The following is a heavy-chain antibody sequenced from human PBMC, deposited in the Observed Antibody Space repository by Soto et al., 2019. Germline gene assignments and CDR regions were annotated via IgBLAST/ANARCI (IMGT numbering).Heavy chain of an antibody. CDR3: ARHLYGDYPGDFAY. J-gene: IGHJ4*02. D-gene: IGHD4-17*01. V-gene: IGHV3-33*01. CDR2: IWYDGSNK. CDR1: GFTFSSYG. Sequence: QVQLVESGGGVVQPGRSLRLSCAASGFTFSSYGMHWVRQAPGKGLEWVAVIWYDGSNKYYADSVKGRFTISRDNSKNTLYLQMNRLRAEDTAVYYCARHLYGDYPGDFAYWGQGTLVTVSS.